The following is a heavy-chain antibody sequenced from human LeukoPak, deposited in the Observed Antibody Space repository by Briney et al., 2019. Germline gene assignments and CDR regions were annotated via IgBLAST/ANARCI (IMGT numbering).Heavy chain of an antibody. CDR1: GGSISSGSYY. V-gene: IGHV4-61*02. Sequence: SQTLSLTCTVSGGSISSGSYYWSWIRQPAGKGLEWIGRIYTSGSTNYNPSLKSRVTISVDTSKNQFSLKLSSVTAADTAVYYCARGIDYGGKETLVTVSS. CDR2: IYTSGST. J-gene: IGHJ4*02. D-gene: IGHD3-10*01. CDR3: ARGIDY.